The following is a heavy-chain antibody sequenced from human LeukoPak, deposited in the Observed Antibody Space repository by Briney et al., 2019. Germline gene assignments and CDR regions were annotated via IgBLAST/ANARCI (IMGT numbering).Heavy chain of an antibody. Sequence: PGGSLRLSCAASGFTVSSNYMSWVRQAPGKGLEWVSIIYSGGSTYYADSVKGRFTISRDNSKNTLYLQMNSVSAEDTAVYFCVRVGYSYGYGEWNHFDYWGEGTLVSVSS. J-gene: IGHJ4*02. D-gene: IGHD5-18*01. CDR2: IYSGGST. CDR1: GFTVSSNY. CDR3: VRVGYSYGYGEWNHFDY. V-gene: IGHV3-66*02.